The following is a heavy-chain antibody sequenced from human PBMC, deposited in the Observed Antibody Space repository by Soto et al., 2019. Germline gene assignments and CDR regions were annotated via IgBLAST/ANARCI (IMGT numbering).Heavy chain of an antibody. D-gene: IGHD3-22*01. CDR1: GFTFSSYA. Sequence: EVQLLESGGGLVQPGGSLRLSCAASGFTFSSYAMSWVRQAPGKGLEWVSAISGSGGSTYYADSVKGRFTISRDNSKNTLYLQMNSLRAEDTAVYYCAKDRPYYYDSSGYPDYWGQGTLVTVSS. J-gene: IGHJ4*02. V-gene: IGHV3-23*01. CDR2: ISGSGGST. CDR3: AKDRPYYYDSSGYPDY.